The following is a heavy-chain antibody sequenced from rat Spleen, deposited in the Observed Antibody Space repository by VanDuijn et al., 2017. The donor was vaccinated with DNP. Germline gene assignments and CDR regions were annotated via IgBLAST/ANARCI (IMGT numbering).Heavy chain of an antibody. J-gene: IGHJ2*01. CDR2: ISYFGDNT. V-gene: IGHV5-22*01. Sequence: EVRLVESGGGLVQPGRSLKLSCAASGFTFSDYYMAWVRQAPTKVLELVAYISYFGDNTYSGDSVKGRFTISRDNAKSTLYLQMNSLRSEDMATYYCARHGRRVFDYWGQGVMVTVSS. D-gene: IGHD1-11*01. CDR1: GFTFSDYY. CDR3: ARHGRRVFDY.